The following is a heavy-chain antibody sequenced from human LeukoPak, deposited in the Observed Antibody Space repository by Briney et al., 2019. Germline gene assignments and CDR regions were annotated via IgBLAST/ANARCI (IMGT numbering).Heavy chain of an antibody. CDR2: IYYSGST. D-gene: IGHD1-26*01. CDR1: GGSISSSSYY. V-gene: IGHV4-39*01. CDR3: ARRGGSYYWYFDL. J-gene: IGHJ2*01. Sequence: PSETLSLTCTVSGGSISSSSYYWGWIRQPPGKGLEWIGGIYYSGSTYYNPSLKSRVTISVDTSKNQFSLKLSSVTAADTAVYYCARRGGSYYWYFDLWGRGTLVTVSS.